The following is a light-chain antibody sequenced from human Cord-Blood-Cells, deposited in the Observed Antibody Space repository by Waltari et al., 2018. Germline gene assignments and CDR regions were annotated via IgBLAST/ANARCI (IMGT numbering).Light chain of an antibody. CDR2: DAS. V-gene: IGKV1-5*01. CDR1: QSISSW. J-gene: IGKJ1*01. Sequence: GDRVTITCRASQSISSWLAWYQQKPGKAPKLLIYDASSLESGVPSRFSGSGSGTEFTLTISSLQPDDFATYYCQQYISYSTFGQGTKVEIK. CDR3: QQYISYST.